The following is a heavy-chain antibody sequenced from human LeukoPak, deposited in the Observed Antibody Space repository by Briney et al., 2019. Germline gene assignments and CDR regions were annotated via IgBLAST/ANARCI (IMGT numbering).Heavy chain of an antibody. CDR2: VYYSGTT. D-gene: IGHD5-12*01. V-gene: IGHV4-39*07. J-gene: IGHJ4*02. CDR1: GGSISLSYYY. CDR3: ARDGYSGSDAL. Sequence: SETLSLTCSVSGGSISLSYYYWGWIRQPPGKALEWIGSVYYSGTTSYNPSLKSRVTISVDTSQNQFSLNLSSVTAADTAIYYCARDGYSGSDALWGQGTLVTVSS.